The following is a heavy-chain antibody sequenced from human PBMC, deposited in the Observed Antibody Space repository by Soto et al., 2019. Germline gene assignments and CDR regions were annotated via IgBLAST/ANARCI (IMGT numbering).Heavy chain of an antibody. V-gene: IGHV4-30-4*01. D-gene: IGHD2-21*02. Sequence: PSETLSLTCTVSGGSISSGDYYWSWIRQPPGKGLEWVAYIYYSGSTYYNPSLKSRITISVDTSKNQFSLRLSSVTAADTAVYYCARVWKSVLTATRGWFDPWGLGTLVTVSS. J-gene: IGHJ5*02. CDR2: IYYSGST. CDR3: ARVWKSVLTATRGWFDP. CDR1: GGSISSGDYY.